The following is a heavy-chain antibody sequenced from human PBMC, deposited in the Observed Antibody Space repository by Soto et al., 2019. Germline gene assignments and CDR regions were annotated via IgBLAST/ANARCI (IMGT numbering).Heavy chain of an antibody. D-gene: IGHD3-16*01. CDR3: AKTDYDVLDY. CDR2: INCCGGST. V-gene: IGHV3-23*01. J-gene: IGHJ4*02. Sequence: EVQLLESGGGLVQPGGSLRLSCAASGFSLSTYAMSWVRQAPGKGLDWVSAINCCGGSTYYADSVKGRFTISRDDSKNTLYLQMNSLRAEDTAVYYCAKTDYDVLDYWGQGTLVTVSS. CDR1: GFSLSTYA.